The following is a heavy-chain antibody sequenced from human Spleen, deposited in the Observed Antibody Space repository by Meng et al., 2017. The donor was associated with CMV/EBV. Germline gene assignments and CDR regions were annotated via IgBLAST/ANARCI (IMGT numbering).Heavy chain of an antibody. J-gene: IGHJ4*02. CDR3: AIRGASTYTTDFDY. Sequence: SETLSLTCAVYGESFSGYYWSWIRQPPGKGLEWIGQINYSVSTNYNPSLKSRVAISLDTSKNQFPLKLSSVTAADTAVYYCAIRGASTYTTDFDYWGRGTLVTVSS. CDR1: GESFSGYY. D-gene: IGHD1-14*01. CDR2: INYSVST. V-gene: IGHV4-34*01.